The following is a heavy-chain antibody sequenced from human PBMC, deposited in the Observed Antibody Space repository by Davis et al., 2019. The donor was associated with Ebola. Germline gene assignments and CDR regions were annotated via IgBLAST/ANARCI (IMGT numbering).Heavy chain of an antibody. CDR1: GYSGYTLTESS. D-gene: IGHD2-15*01. CDR3: ATGQLGYCSGGSCYYDAFDF. V-gene: IGHV1-24*01. CDR2: FDPEDGET. J-gene: IGHJ3*01. Sequence: ASVKVSCKVSGYSGYTLTESSIHWVRQAPGKGLEWMGGFDPEDGETIYAQKFQGRVTVTEDTSTDTAYMDLSSLRSEDTAVYYCATGQLGYCSGGSCYYDAFDFWGQGTMVTVSS.